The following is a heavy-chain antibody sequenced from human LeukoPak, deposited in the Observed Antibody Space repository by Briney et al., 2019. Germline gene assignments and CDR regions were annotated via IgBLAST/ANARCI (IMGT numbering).Heavy chain of an antibody. D-gene: IGHD6-19*01. J-gene: IGHJ4*02. CDR1: GFTFSSYG. CDR3: AKDADPYSSGTTY. V-gene: IGHV3-30*02. CDR2: IRYDGSNK. Sequence: QPGGSLRLSCAASGFTFSSYGMHWVRQAPGKGLEWVAFIRYDGSNKYYADSVKGRFTISRDNSKNTLYLQMNSLRAEDTAVYYCAKDADPYSSGTTYWGQGTLVTVSS.